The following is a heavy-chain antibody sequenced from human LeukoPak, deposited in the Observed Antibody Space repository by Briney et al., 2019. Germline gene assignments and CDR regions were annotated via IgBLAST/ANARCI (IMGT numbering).Heavy chain of an antibody. Sequence: QSGGSLRLSCAASGFTFSSYDMHWVRQATGKGLEWVSAIGTTGDTYYPGSVKGRFTISRENAKNSLYLQMNSLRAGDTAVYYCARDGVYGHAFDIWGQGTMVTVSS. D-gene: IGHD5/OR15-5a*01. CDR1: GFTFSSYD. CDR2: IGTTGDT. CDR3: ARDGVYGHAFDI. V-gene: IGHV3-13*01. J-gene: IGHJ3*02.